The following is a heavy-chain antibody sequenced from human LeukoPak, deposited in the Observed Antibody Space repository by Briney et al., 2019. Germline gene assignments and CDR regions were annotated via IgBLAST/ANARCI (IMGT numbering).Heavy chain of an antibody. Sequence: GGSLRLSCATSGFTFSSYEMNWVRQAPGKGLEWVSYISSSGSTIYYADSVKGRFTISRDNAKNSLYLQMDSLRAEDTAVYYCAELGITMIGGVWGKGTTVTVSS. D-gene: IGHD3-10*02. J-gene: IGHJ6*04. CDR1: GFTFSSYE. CDR2: ISSSGSTI. CDR3: AELGITMIGGV. V-gene: IGHV3-48*03.